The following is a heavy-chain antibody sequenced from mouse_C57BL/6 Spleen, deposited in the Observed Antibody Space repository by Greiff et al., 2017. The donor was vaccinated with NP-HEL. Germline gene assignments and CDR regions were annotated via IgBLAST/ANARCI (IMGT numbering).Heavy chain of an antibody. V-gene: IGHV1-22*01. CDR1: GYTFTDYN. D-gene: IGHD1-1*01. CDR3: ARPITTVVEGYFDV. Sequence: VQLQQSGPELVKPGASVKMSCKASGYTFTDYNMHWVKQSHGKSLEWIGYINPNNGGTSYNQKFKGKATLTVNKSSSTAYMELRSLTSEDSAVYYCARPITTVVEGYFDVWGTGTTVTVSS. CDR2: INPNNGGT. J-gene: IGHJ1*03.